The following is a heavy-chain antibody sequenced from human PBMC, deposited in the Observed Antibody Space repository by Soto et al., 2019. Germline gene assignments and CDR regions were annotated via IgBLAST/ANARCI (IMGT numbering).Heavy chain of an antibody. CDR2: IKSKTDGGTT. V-gene: IGHV3-15*01. CDR3: TTGWSGDGYYYYGMDV. CDR1: GFTFSNAW. D-gene: IGHD3-3*01. J-gene: IGHJ6*02. Sequence: GGSLRLSCAASGFTFSNAWMSWVRQAPGKGLEWVGRIKSKTDGGTTDYAAPVKGRFTISRDDSKNTLYLQMNSLKTEDTAVYYCTTGWSGDGYYYYGMDVWGQGTTVTVSS.